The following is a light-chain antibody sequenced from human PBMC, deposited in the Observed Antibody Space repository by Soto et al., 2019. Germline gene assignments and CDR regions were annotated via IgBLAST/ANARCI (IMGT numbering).Light chain of an antibody. J-gene: IGLJ2*01. V-gene: IGLV2-14*03. CDR2: DVN. Sequence: QSALTQPASVSGSPGQSITISCTGTSSDIGGLYIYVSWYQQHPGKAPKLLIYDVNDRPSGVSDRFSGSKSGNTASLTISGLQAEDEADYFCSAYSSGASHVVFGGGTKLTVL. CDR1: SSDIGGLYIY. CDR3: SAYSSGASHVV.